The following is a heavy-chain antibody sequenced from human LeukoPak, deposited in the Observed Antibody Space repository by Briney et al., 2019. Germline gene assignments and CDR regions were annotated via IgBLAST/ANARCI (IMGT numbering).Heavy chain of an antibody. Sequence: GGSLRLSCAASGFTFSGHWLSWFRQAPGKGLEWVANIKQDSSEKYYVDSVKGRFTISRDNAKNSLYLQLNTLRAEDTAVYYCVQGWRDNWGQGTLVTVSS. CDR1: GFTFSGHW. CDR3: VQGWRDN. D-gene: IGHD1-1*01. V-gene: IGHV3-7*01. J-gene: IGHJ4*02. CDR2: IKQDSSEK.